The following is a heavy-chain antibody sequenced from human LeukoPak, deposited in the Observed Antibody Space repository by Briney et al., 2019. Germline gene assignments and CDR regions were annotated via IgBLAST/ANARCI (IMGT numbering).Heavy chain of an antibody. V-gene: IGHV4-39*07. D-gene: IGHD5-18*01. CDR3: ARGYSWVQGT. J-gene: IGHJ5*02. Sequence: SETLSLTCTVSGGSIRSSSSYWGWIRQAPGKGLEWIGSIYYSGSTNYNPSLKSRVTISVDTSKNQFSLKLSSVTAADTAVYYCARGYSWVQGTWGQGTLVTVSS. CDR1: GGSIRSSSSY. CDR2: IYYSGST.